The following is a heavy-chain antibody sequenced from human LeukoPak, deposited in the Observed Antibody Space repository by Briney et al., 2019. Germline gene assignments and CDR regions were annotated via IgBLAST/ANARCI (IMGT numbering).Heavy chain of an antibody. CDR2: IKQDGSEK. CDR3: ARGPTPSYYYGSGSYYSLDF. J-gene: IGHJ4*02. Sequence: GGSLRLSCAASGFTFSSYWMSWVRQTPGKGLEWVANIKQDGSEKYYVGSVKGRFTISRGNAKSSLFLQMNSLRAEDTAVYYCARGPTPSYYYGSGSYYSLDFWGQGTLVTVSS. D-gene: IGHD3-10*01. CDR1: GFTFSSYW. V-gene: IGHV3-7*01.